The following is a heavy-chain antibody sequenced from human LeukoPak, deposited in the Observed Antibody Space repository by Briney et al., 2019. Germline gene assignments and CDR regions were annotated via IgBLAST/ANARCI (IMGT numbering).Heavy chain of an antibody. CDR3: ARGRLRFLEWLLFHY. Sequence: ASVKVSCKASGGTFSSYAISWVRQAPGQGLEWMGWINPNSGGTNYAQKFQGRVTMTRDTSISTAYMELSRLRSDDTAVYYCARGRLRFLEWLLFHYWGQGALVTVSS. CDR1: GGTFSSYA. D-gene: IGHD3-3*01. V-gene: IGHV1-2*02. J-gene: IGHJ4*02. CDR2: INPNSGGT.